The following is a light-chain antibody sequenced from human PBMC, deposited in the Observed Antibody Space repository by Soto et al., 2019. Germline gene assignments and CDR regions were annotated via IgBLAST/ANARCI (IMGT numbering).Light chain of an antibody. CDR2: GAS. CDR1: QSVNSH. Sequence: EIVRMQTPETLPVSPGERATLSCRPSQSVNSHLAWYQHKPGQAPRLLIYGASSRATGIPTRFSGSGSGTEFTLTIDSLQSEDFAIYFCQQYNNWPSTFGEGTKVDI. CDR3: QQYNNWPST. V-gene: IGKV3-15*01. J-gene: IGKJ4*01.